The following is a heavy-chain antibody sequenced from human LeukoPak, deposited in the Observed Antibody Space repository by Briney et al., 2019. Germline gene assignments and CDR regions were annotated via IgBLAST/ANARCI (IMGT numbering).Heavy chain of an antibody. CDR3: TRGLDYGSGWYYYYMDV. V-gene: IGHV3-49*04. Sequence: GGSLRLSCTASGFTFGDYAMSWVRQAPGKGLEWVGFIRSKAYGGTTEYAASVKGRFTISRDDSKSIAYLQMNSLKTEDTAVYYCTRGLDYGSGWYYYYMDVWGKGTTVTISS. D-gene: IGHD3-10*01. J-gene: IGHJ6*03. CDR1: GFTFGDYA. CDR2: IRSKAYGGTT.